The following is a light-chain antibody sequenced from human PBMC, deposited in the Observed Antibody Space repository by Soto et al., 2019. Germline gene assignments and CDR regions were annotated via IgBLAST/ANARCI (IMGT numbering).Light chain of an antibody. Sequence: EIVLTQSPGTLSLFPGERATLSCRATQSVSSNYLAWYQQKPGQAPRLLIYIASSRPTGIPDRFSGSGSGTDFTLTISGLEPEDFAVYYCQQYGTSPWTFGQGTKLEIK. CDR2: IAS. CDR1: QSVSSNY. CDR3: QQYGTSPWT. J-gene: IGKJ1*01. V-gene: IGKV3-20*01.